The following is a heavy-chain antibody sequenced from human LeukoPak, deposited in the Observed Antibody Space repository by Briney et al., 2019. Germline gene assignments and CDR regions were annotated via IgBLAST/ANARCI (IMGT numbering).Heavy chain of an antibody. CDR3: ARDRGRRYFDWFIPPFDY. CDR1: GGSFSGYY. CDR2: INHSGST. D-gene: IGHD3-9*01. J-gene: IGHJ4*02. V-gene: IGHV4-34*01. Sequence: KPSETLSLTCVVYGGSFSGYYWSWIRQPPGKGLEWIGEINHSGSTNYNPSLKSRVTISVDTSKNQFSLKLSSVTAADTAVYYCARDRGRRYFDWFIPPFDYWGQGTLVTVSS.